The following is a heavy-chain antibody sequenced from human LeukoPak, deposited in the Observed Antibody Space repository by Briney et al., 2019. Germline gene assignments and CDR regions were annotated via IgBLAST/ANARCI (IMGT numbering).Heavy chain of an antibody. J-gene: IGHJ4*02. D-gene: IGHD4-17*01. CDR2: ISGSGGST. CDR3: AQDLWIDYGPTGDFDY. Sequence: PGGSLRLSCAASGFTFSSYAMSWVRQAPGKGLEWVSAISGSGGSTYYADSVKGRFTISRDNSKNTLYLQMNSLRAEDTAVYYCAQDLWIDYGPTGDFDYWGQGTLVTVSS. V-gene: IGHV3-23*01. CDR1: GFTFSSYA.